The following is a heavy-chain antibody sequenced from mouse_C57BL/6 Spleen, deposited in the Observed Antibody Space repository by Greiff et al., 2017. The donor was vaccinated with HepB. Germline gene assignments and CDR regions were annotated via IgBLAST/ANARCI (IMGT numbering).Heavy chain of an antibody. CDR1: GYTFTSYW. D-gene: IGHD1-1*01. CDR3: ARSLITTVVATSHWYFDV. CDR2: IDPNSGGT. J-gene: IGHJ1*03. Sequence: QVQLQQPGAELVKPGASVKLSCKASGYTFTSYWMHWVKQRPGRGLEWIGRIDPNSGGTKYNEKFKSKATLTVDKPSSTAYMQLSSLTSEDSAVYYCARSLITTVVATSHWYFDVWGTGTTVTVSS. V-gene: IGHV1-72*01.